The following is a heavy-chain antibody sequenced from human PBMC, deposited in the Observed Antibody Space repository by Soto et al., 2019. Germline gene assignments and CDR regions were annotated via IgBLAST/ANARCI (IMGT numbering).Heavy chain of an antibody. D-gene: IGHD5-18*01. CDR1: GGSVSSGSYY. J-gene: IGHJ6*02. Sequence: SETLSLTCTVSGGSVSSGSYYWSWIRQPPGKGLEWIGYIYYSGSTNYNPSLKSRVTISVDTSKNQFSLKLSSVTAADTAVYCCARDSRGYSYGSYYYYGMDVWGHGTTVTVSS. CDR2: IYYSGST. CDR3: ARDSRGYSYGSYYYYGMDV. V-gene: IGHV4-61*01.